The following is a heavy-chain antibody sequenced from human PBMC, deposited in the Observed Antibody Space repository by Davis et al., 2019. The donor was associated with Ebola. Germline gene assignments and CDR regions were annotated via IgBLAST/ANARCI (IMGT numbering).Heavy chain of an antibody. V-gene: IGHV3-11*01. CDR2: ISSSGSTI. CDR1: GFTFSDYY. Sequence: GESLKISCAASGFTFSDYYMSWIRQAPGKGLEWVSYISSSGSTIYYADSVKGRFTISRDNAKNSLYLQMNSLRAEDTAVYYCASETGGLDSSGYYFDAFDIWGQGTMVTVSS. J-gene: IGHJ3*02. CDR3: ASETGGLDSSGYYFDAFDI. D-gene: IGHD3-22*01.